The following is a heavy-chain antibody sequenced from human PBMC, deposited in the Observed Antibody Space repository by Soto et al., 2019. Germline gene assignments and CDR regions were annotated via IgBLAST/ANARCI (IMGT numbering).Heavy chain of an antibody. V-gene: IGHV4-34*01. J-gene: IGHJ4*02. CDR2: INHSGST. CDR3: ARDKITGLFDY. D-gene: IGHD2-8*02. Sequence: SETLSLTCAVYGGSFSGYYWTWIRQPPGTGLEWIGEINHSGSTNYNPSLKSRVTISVDTSKNQFSLKLTSVTAAYTAVYYCARDKITGLFDYWGQGTLVP. CDR1: GGSFSGYY.